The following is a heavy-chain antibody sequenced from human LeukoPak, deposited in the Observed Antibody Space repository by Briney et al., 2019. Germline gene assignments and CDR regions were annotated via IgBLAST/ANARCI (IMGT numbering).Heavy chain of an antibody. V-gene: IGHV4-34*01. CDR3: ARGDIVVVPAAYYYYYYMDV. D-gene: IGHD2-2*01. CDR1: GGSFSGYY. CDR2: INHSGST. J-gene: IGHJ6*03. Sequence: SETLSLTCAVYGGSFSGYYWSWIRQPPGKGLEWIGEINHSGSTNYNPSLKSRVTISVDTSKNQFSLKLSSVTAADTAVHYCARGDIVVVPAAYYYYYYMDVWGKGTTVTVSS.